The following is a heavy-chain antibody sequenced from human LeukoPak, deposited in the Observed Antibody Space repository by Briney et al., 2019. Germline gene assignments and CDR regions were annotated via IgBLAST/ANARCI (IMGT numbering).Heavy chain of an antibody. V-gene: IGHV3-21*01. J-gene: IGHJ6*02. Sequence: GASVKLSCTASGFTFSSYSMNWVRQAPGQGLEWVGSISSSSSYIYYADSVKGRFTISRDSAKNSLYLQMNGLRAEDTAVYYCAGTDALYYYGMDVWGQGTTVTVSS. CDR3: AGTDALYYYGMDV. CDR2: ISSSSSYI. CDR1: GFTFSSYS.